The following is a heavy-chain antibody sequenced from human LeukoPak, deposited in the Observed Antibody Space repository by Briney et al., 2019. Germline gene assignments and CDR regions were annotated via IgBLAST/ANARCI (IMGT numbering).Heavy chain of an antibody. D-gene: IGHD3-10*01. CDR1: GVSISSSNW. J-gene: IGHJ5*02. CDR2: IYHSGST. CDR3: ARVNTLIRGIGWFDP. Sequence: SETLSLTCAVSGVSISSSNWWHWVRQPPGKGLEWIGEIYHSGSTNYNPSLKSRVTISVDTSKNQFSLKLSSVTAADTAVYYCARVNTLIRGIGWFDPWGQGILVTVSS. V-gene: IGHV4-4*02.